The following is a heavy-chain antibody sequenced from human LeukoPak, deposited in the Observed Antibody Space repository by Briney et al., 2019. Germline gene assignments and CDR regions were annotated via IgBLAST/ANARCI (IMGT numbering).Heavy chain of an antibody. J-gene: IGHJ5*02. D-gene: IGHD3-10*01. CDR3: AKEFPNYYGSGSYYKAPPS. V-gene: IGHV6-1*01. CDR1: GDSVSSNSAA. CDR2: TYYRSKWYN. Sequence: SQTLSLTCAISGDSVSSNSAAWHWIRQSPSRGLEWLGRTYYRSKWYNDYAVSVKSRIAINPDTSKNQFSLQLNSVTPEDTAVYYCAKEFPNYYGSGSYYKAPPSWGQGTLVTVSS.